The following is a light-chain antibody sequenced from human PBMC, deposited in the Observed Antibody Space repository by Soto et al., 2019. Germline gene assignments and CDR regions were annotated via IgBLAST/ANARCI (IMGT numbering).Light chain of an antibody. Sequence: DIQITQSPSTLSASVGDRVTITCRASQSIRSWLAWYQQKPGKAPRLLIYKASSLESGVPSRLSGSGSGTEFTLTIRSLQPDDYATYYCQQYDSYCTFGGGTKVDIK. CDR2: KAS. V-gene: IGKV1-5*03. CDR1: QSIRSW. J-gene: IGKJ4*01. CDR3: QQYDSYCT.